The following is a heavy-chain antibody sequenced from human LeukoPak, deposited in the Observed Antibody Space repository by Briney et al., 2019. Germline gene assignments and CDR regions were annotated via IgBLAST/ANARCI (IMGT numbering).Heavy chain of an antibody. Sequence: GGSLRLSCAASGFTFSSYAMSWVRQAPGRGLEGVSAISGSGGSTYYADSVKGRFTISRDNSKNTLYLQMNSLRAEDTAVYYCAKDKGVWVRGVVTDYWGQGTLATVSS. CDR2: ISGSGGST. D-gene: IGHD3-10*01. V-gene: IGHV3-23*01. J-gene: IGHJ4*02. CDR3: AKDKGVWVRGVVTDY. CDR1: GFTFSSYA.